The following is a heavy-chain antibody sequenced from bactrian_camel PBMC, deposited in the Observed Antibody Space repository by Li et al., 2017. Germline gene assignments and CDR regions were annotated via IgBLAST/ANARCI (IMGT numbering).Heavy chain of an antibody. CDR2: TLNDIRRT. V-gene: IGHV3-2*01. CDR1: GFLFSSYY. D-gene: IGHD2*01. Sequence: QVQLVESGGDLVQPGGSLRLSCAGSGFLFSSYYMSWVRQAPGKGLEWVASTLNDIRRTYYADSVKGRFTLSKDNAANTVHLQMDNLTPSDTATYYCAAGQVPGPGYCSGAARFGYDMDYMGKGTQVTVS. J-gene: IGHJ7*01.